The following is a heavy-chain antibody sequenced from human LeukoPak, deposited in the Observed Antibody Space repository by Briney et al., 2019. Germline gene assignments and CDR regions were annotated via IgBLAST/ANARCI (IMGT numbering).Heavy chain of an antibody. CDR1: GFTFSTYD. Sequence: GGSLRLSCAASGFTFSTYDMHWVRQAPGKGLEWVSVISYGGSKKYYADSVKGRFTISRDNSKNTLYLQMNSLRAEDTAVYYCAKLGNYDSSGYRDYWGQGTLVTVSS. CDR3: AKLGNYDSSGYRDY. J-gene: IGHJ4*02. CDR2: ISYGGSKK. D-gene: IGHD3-22*01. V-gene: IGHV3-30*18.